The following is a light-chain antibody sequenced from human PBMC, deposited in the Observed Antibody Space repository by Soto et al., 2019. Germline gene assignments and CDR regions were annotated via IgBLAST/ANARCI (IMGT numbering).Light chain of an antibody. J-gene: IGKJ4*01. Sequence: EIVLTQSPGTLSLSPGERATLSCRASQGVSSSYLAWYQQKPGQPPRLLIYGASSRATGIPDRFSGSGSGTDFTLPITGLEPEDFAVYYCQHYRTSFGGGTKVEIK. CDR3: QHYRTS. CDR1: QGVSSSY. V-gene: IGKV3-20*01. CDR2: GAS.